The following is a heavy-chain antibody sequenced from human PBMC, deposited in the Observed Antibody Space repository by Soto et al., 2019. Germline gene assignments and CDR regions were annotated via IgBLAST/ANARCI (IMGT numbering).Heavy chain of an antibody. Sequence: KPGGSLRLSCAASGFTFRSFTMNWVRQAPGEGLEWVSTISSNSAYIYYTDALRGRFTISRDNAKNSLHLQMNSLRAEDTAVYYCTRDASRDSSARGWFDPWGPGTLVTVSS. V-gene: IGHV3-21*01. CDR1: GFTFRSFT. D-gene: IGHD6-13*01. J-gene: IGHJ5*02. CDR3: TRDASRDSSARGWFDP. CDR2: ISSNSAYI.